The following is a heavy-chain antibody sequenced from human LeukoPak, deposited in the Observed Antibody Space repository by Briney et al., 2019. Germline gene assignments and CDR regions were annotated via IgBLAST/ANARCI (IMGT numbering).Heavy chain of an antibody. V-gene: IGHV4-59*11. D-gene: IGHD3-3*01. CDR2: IYYSGST. J-gene: IGHJ4*02. CDR3: ARGDGWSGPYYFDY. CDR1: GGSISSHY. Sequence: SETLSLTCTVSGGSISSHYWSWIRQPPGKGLEWIGYIYYSGSTNYNPSLKSRVTISVDTSKNQFSLKLSSVTAADTAVYYCARGDGWSGPYYFDYWGQGTLVTVSS.